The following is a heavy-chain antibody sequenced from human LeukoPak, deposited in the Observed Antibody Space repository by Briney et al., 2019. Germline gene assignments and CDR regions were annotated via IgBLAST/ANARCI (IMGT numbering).Heavy chain of an antibody. CDR1: GGSIISHY. D-gene: IGHD2-8*02. CDR3: ATNRPVGGAYWGSFDI. CDR2: FHNTGGT. J-gene: IGHJ3*02. Sequence: PSETLSLTCSVSGGSIISHYWSWIRQPPGKGLEWIGYFHNTGGTNYNPYVKSRVTISVDASKNQVSLKMTSVTAADTAVYYCATNRPVGGAYWGSFDIWGQGTLVTVSS. V-gene: IGHV4-59*11.